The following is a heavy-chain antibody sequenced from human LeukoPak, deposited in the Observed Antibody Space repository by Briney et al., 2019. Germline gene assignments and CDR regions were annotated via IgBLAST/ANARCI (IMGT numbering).Heavy chain of an antibody. Sequence: GASVKVSCKASGGTFSSYAISWVRQAPGQGLEWMGRIIPILGIANYAQKFQGRVTITADKSTSTAYMELSSLRSEDTAVYYCASDRSYYGSGSSMDVWGQGTTVTVSS. D-gene: IGHD3-10*01. CDR3: ASDRSYYGSGSSMDV. J-gene: IGHJ6*02. V-gene: IGHV1-69*04. CDR2: IIPILGIA. CDR1: GGTFSSYA.